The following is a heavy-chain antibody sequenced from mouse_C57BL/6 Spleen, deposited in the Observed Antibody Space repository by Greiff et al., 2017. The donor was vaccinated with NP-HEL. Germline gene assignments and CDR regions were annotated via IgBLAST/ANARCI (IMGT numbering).Heavy chain of an antibody. D-gene: IGHD1-1*01. J-gene: IGHJ1*03. CDR3: ARGNYYGSSYGYFDV. CDR2: ISSGSSTI. Sequence: EVMLVESGGGLVKPGGSLKLSCAASGFTFSDYGMHWVRQAPEKGLEWVAYISSGSSTIYYADTVKGRFTISRDNAKNTLFLQMTSLRSEDTAMYYCARGNYYGSSYGYFDVWSTGTTVTVSS. CDR1: GFTFSDYG. V-gene: IGHV5-17*01.